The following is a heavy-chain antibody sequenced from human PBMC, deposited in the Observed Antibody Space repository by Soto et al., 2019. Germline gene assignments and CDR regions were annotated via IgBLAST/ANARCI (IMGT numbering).Heavy chain of an antibody. CDR3: AKDAREAAPSDV. V-gene: IGHV1-18*01. J-gene: IGHJ3*01. Sequence: GASVKVSFKASGYAFTSYGINWLRRAPGQGLEWVGWMSTYNENKVYAQKLQGRVAMTMDAATTTAFLDLSHLRSDDTAVYYCAKDAREAAPSDVWGQGTLVTVSS. D-gene: IGHD2-15*01. CDR1: GYAFTSYG. CDR2: MSTYNENK.